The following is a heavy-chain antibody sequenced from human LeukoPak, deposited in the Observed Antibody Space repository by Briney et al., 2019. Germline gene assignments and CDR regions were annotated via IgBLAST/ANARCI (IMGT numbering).Heavy chain of an antibody. CDR3: ATLSSWGVLGMDY. CDR2: INPNNGRT. Sequence: ASVKFSCKASGYTFATYYMFWVRQVPGQGPEWMGWINPNNGRTNYAHNFQDRVTMTTHTSITTAYMELSRLKSDDTAVYYCATLSSWGVLGMDYWGQGTLVTVSS. V-gene: IGHV1-2*07. J-gene: IGHJ4*02. D-gene: IGHD2/OR15-2a*01. CDR1: GYTFATYY.